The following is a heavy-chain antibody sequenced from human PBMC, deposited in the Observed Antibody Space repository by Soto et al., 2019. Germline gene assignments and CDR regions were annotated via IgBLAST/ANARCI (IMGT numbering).Heavy chain of an antibody. Sequence: DVQLVESGGGLVQPGGSLRLSCAASGFSFSSCNMNWVRQAPGRGLEWVSFITSSSDVIRYADSVRGRVTISRDNVKNKLYLQMSSLGVEDTAVYYCARGLGSSWFFLWGQGTLVTVSS. D-gene: IGHD6-13*01. CDR2: ITSSSDVI. CDR3: ARGLGSSWFFL. J-gene: IGHJ4*02. V-gene: IGHV3-48*01. CDR1: GFSFSSCN.